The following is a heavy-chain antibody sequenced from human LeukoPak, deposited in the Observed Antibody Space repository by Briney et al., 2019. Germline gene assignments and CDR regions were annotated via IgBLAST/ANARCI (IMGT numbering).Heavy chain of an antibody. J-gene: IGHJ4*02. CDR1: GGSISSSSYY. CDR3: ARHGTGYFGGPKTIDY. D-gene: IGHD3/OR15-3a*01. CDR2: IYYSGST. Sequence: SETLSLTCTVSGGSISSSSYYWGWIRQPPGKGLEWIGSIYYSGSTYNNPSLKSRVTIFVDTSKNQFSLKLGSVTAADTAVYYCARHGTGYFGGPKTIDYWGQGILVTVSS. V-gene: IGHV4-39*01.